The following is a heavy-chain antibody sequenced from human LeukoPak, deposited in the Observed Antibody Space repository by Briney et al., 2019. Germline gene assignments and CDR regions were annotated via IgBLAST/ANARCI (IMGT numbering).Heavy chain of an antibody. D-gene: IGHD2/OR15-2a*01. Sequence: PSETLSLTCTVSGVSMSSSPYYWGWIRQPPGKGLEWIGTIYDSGNTNYNPSLRRRLTISVDTSRNQFSLKLSSVTAADTAVYYCARHDCDSSRCSVNWFDPWGQGTLVTVSS. J-gene: IGHJ5*02. CDR2: IYDSGNT. CDR3: ARHDCDSSRCSVNWFDP. V-gene: IGHV4-39*01. CDR1: GVSMSSSPYY.